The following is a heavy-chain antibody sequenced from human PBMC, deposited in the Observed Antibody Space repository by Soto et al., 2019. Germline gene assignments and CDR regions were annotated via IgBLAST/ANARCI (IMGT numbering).Heavy chain of an antibody. Sequence: PGGSLRLSCAASEFTFSTYWMHWVRQAPGKGLVWVSRISSDGSTTDYADSVKGRFTISRDNAKNSLYLQMNSLRAEDTAVYYCATDRAGITVAGFNYWGQGTLVTVSS. D-gene: IGHD6-19*01. J-gene: IGHJ4*02. CDR2: ISSDGSTT. CDR3: ATDRAGITVAGFNY. V-gene: IGHV3-74*01. CDR1: EFTFSTYW.